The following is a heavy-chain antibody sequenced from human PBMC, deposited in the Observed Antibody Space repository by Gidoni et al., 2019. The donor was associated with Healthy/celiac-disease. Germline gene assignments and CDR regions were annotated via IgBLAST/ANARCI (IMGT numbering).Heavy chain of an antibody. Sequence: EVQLLESGGGLVQPGGSLRLSCAASGFTFSSYAMSWVRQAPGKGLEWVSAISGSGGSTYYADSVKGRFTISRDNSKNTLYLQMNSLRAEDTAVYYCAKDREVLRYFDGGLTLDYWGQGTLVTVSS. CDR3: AKDREVLRYFDGGLTLDY. CDR1: GFTFSSYA. J-gene: IGHJ4*02. V-gene: IGHV3-23*01. D-gene: IGHD3-9*01. CDR2: ISGSGGST.